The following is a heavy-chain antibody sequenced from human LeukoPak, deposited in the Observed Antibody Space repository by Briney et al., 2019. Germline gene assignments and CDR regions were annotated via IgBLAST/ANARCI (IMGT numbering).Heavy chain of an antibody. Sequence: ASVKVSCKASGYTFTSYGISWVRQAPGQGLEWMGWISAYNGNTNYAQKLQGRVTMTTDTSTSTAYIELRSLRSDDTAVYYCARDSDLGRAVAVTAPFDYWGQGTLVTVSS. CDR1: GYTFTSYG. CDR2: ISAYNGNT. D-gene: IGHD6-19*01. J-gene: IGHJ4*02. CDR3: ARDSDLGRAVAVTAPFDY. V-gene: IGHV1-18*01.